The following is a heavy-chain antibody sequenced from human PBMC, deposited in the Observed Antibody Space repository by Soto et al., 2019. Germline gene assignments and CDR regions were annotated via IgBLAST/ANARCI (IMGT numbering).Heavy chain of an antibody. CDR2: INAGNGNT. CDR3: ARDPSYYGMDV. J-gene: IGHJ6*02. Sequence: QVQLVQSGAEEKKPGASVKVSCKASGYTFTSYAMHWVRQAPGQRLEWMGWINAGNGNTKYSQKFQGRVTITRDTSASTGYMELSSLRSADTAVYYCARDPSYYGMDVWGQGTTVTVSS. CDR1: GYTFTSYA. V-gene: IGHV1-3*05.